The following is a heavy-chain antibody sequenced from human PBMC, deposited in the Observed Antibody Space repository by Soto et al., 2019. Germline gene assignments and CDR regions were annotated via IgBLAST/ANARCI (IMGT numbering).Heavy chain of an antibody. D-gene: IGHD6-19*01. CDR2: ISSDGIST. V-gene: IGHV3-74*01. J-gene: IGHJ3*02. CDR1: GFTFSSHW. CDR3: ARGTSAWRNGLDI. Sequence: GGSLRLSCAASGFTFSSHWMHWVRQVPGKGLVWVSRISSDGISTAHADSVKGRLTISRDNAKNTLYLQMNSLRAEDTAVYYCARGTSAWRNGLDIWGQGTMVTVSS.